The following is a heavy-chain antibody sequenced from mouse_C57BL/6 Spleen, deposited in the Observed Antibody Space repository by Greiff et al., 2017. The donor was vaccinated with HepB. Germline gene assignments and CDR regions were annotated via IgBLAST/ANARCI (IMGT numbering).Heavy chain of an antibody. CDR3: ARNYYSNYVSWFAY. D-gene: IGHD2-5*01. CDR2: ISYDGSN. J-gene: IGHJ3*01. CDR1: GYSITSGYY. Sequence: EVKLQESGPGLVKPSQSLSLTCSVTGYSITSGYYWNWIRQFPGNKLEWMGYISYDGSNNYNPSLKNRISITRDTSKNQFFLKLNSVTTEDTATYYCARNYYSNYVSWFAYWGQGTLVTVSA. V-gene: IGHV3-6*01.